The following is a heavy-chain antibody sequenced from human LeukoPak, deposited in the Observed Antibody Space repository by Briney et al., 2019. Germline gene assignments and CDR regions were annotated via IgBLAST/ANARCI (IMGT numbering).Heavy chain of an antibody. Sequence: SQTLSLTCAISGDSVSSDSAAWNWIRQSPSRGLEWLGRTYYRSQWYIDYAVSVKTRITINPDTSRNQFSLELKSVTPEDTGAYYCARGSGYYDTGSFSFVDNWGQGTLVTVSS. CDR1: GDSVSSDSAA. CDR3: ARGSGYYDTGSFSFVDN. J-gene: IGHJ4*02. V-gene: IGHV6-1*01. D-gene: IGHD3-22*01. CDR2: TYYRSQWYI.